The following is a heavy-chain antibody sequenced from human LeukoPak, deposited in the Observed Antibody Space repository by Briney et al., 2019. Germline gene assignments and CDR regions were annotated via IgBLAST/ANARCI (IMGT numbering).Heavy chain of an antibody. D-gene: IGHD3-22*01. CDR3: ARERYYYDSSGAFDI. CDR2: IYTSGST. J-gene: IGHJ3*02. CDR1: GGSISSYY. V-gene: IGHV4-4*07. Sequence: SETLSLTCTVSGGSISSYYWSWIRQPAGKGLEWIERIYTSGSTNYNPSLKSRVTMSVDTSKNQFSLKLSSVTAADTAVYYCARERYYYDSSGAFDIWGQGTMVTVSS.